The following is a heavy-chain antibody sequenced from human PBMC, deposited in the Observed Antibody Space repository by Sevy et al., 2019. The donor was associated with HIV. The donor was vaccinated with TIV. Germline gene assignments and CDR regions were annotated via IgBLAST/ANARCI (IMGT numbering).Heavy chain of an antibody. D-gene: IGHD2-15*01. V-gene: IGHV1-2*02. Sequence: ASVKVSCKTSGYTFTEHFLLWVRQVPGQGLEWMGWIDPDSGDTNSAQKFQGRVTMTRDTSFRTAYMELTSLTSDDTALYYCARDPHVKEFDRGGRRLLHWYFDLWGRGTLVTVSS. J-gene: IGHJ2*01. CDR2: IDPDSGDT. CDR1: GYTFTEHF. CDR3: ARDPHVKEFDRGGRRLLHWYFDL.